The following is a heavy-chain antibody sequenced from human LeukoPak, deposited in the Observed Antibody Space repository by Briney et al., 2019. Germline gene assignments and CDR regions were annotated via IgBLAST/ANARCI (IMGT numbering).Heavy chain of an antibody. CDR1: GGTFNNSA. CDR2: IMPLFGTA. V-gene: IGHV1-69*05. Sequence: GASVKVSCKTSGGTFNNSAISWVRQAPGQGLECLGGIMPLFGTAGYAQKFQGRVTITKDESTRTVYLELTSLTSDDTDVYYCARDVHGDYGSGWFDPWGQGTLVSVSS. D-gene: IGHD4-17*01. J-gene: IGHJ5*02. CDR3: ARDVHGDYGSGWFDP.